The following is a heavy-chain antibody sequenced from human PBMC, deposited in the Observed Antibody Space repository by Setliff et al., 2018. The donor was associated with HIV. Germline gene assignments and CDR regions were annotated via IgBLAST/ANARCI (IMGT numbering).Heavy chain of an antibody. D-gene: IGHD3-10*01. V-gene: IGHV3-48*01. J-gene: IGHJ3*02. CDR2: ISSSGNTI. CDR3: ARGLTTWSLRGQAMDASDI. CDR1: GITFSSYW. Sequence: GSLRLSCAVSGITFSSYWMNWVRQAPGKGLEWVSYISSSGNTIYYADSVKGRVTISRDNAKNSLYLQMNSLRADDTAVYYCARGLTTWSLRGQAMDASDIWGQGTMVTVSS.